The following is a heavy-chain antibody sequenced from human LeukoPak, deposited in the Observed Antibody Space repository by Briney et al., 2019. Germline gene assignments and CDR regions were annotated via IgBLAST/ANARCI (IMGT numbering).Heavy chain of an antibody. CDR1: GDAFNAYV. CDR3: ARPGLVVLPDGLMTPHDYYYMDV. V-gene: IGHV3-30*03. J-gene: IGHJ6*03. CDR2: MSNNVNNR. D-gene: IGHD2-8*02. Sequence: GGSLRLSCAASGDAFNAYVMRSVRQAPGKGLEWVSAMSNNVNNRYSAESVKGRFTISKDKSRNTVFLQMTSLTAEDTSVYFCARPGLVVLPDGLMTPHDYYYMDVWGKGTTVIVSS.